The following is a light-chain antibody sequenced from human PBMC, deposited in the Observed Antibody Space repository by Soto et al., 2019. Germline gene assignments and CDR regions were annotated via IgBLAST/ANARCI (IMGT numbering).Light chain of an antibody. CDR2: GAS. CDR3: QQYNNWLLYT. V-gene: IGKV3-15*01. J-gene: IGKJ2*01. CDR1: QSVSSN. Sequence: EIVMTQSPATLSVSPGERATLSCRASQSVSSNLAWYQQKPGQAPRLLIYGASTRATGIPARFSGIGSGTEFTLTISSLQSEDFAVYYCQQYNNWLLYTFGQGTKLEIK.